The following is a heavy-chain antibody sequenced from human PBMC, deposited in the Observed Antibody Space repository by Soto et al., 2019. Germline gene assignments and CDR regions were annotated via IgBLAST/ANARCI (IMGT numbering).Heavy chain of an antibody. CDR2: ISYDGSNK. Sequence: QVQLVESGGGVVQPGRSLRHSCAASGFTFSSYGMHWVRQAPGKGLEWVAVISYDGSNKYYADSVKGRFTISRDNSKNTLYLQMNSLRAEDTAVYYCAKGGSSGWFLDYWGQGTLVTVSS. V-gene: IGHV3-30*18. CDR3: AKGGSSGWFLDY. J-gene: IGHJ4*02. D-gene: IGHD6-19*01. CDR1: GFTFSSYG.